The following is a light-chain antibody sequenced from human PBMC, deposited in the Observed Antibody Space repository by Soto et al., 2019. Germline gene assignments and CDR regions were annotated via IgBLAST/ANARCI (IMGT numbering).Light chain of an antibody. CDR1: QGIRTD. CDR3: LQDYNNSYT. CDR2: GAS. V-gene: IGKV1-6*01. J-gene: IGKJ2*01. Sequence: AIQITQSPSSLSAFVGDRVTITCRASQGIRTDLAWYQQMPGKAPQLLIYGASTLRRGVSSRFSGSGSGTVFTLIVSALQPEDSATYYCLQDYNNSYTFGQGTKLEI.